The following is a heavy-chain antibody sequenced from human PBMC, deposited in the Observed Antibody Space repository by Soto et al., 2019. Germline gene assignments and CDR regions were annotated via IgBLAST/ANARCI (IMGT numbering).Heavy chain of an antibody. CDR3: ATAPAVVPLRRYGFDP. CDR1: GYTLTELS. Sequence: ASVKVSCKVSGYTLTELSMHWVRQAPGKGLEWMGGFDPEDGETIYAQKFQGRVTMTGDTSTDTAYMELSSLRSEDTAVYYCATAPAVVPLRRYGFDPWGQGTLVTVSS. CDR2: FDPEDGET. V-gene: IGHV1-24*01. J-gene: IGHJ5*02. D-gene: IGHD2-15*01.